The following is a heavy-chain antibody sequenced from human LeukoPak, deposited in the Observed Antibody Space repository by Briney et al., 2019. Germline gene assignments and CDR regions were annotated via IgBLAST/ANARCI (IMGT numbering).Heavy chain of an antibody. CDR2: ISSSDSTI. V-gene: IGHV3-48*03. CDR3: ASASALCGDCELYY. D-gene: IGHD2-21*02. CDR1: GFTFSSYE. J-gene: IGHJ4*02. Sequence: GGSLRLSCAASGFTFSSYEMNWVRQAPGKGLEWVSYISSSDSTIYYADSVKGRFTISRDNAKNSLYLQMNSLRAGDTAVYYCASASALCGDCELYYWGQGNLVTVSS.